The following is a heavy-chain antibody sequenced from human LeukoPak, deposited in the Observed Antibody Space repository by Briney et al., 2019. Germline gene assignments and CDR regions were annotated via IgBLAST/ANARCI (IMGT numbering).Heavy chain of an antibody. CDR2: ISGSGTTI. CDR3: ARLGDYSNKD. J-gene: IGHJ4*02. CDR1: GFIFSDYY. Sequence: GGSLRLSCAASGFIFSDYYMSWIRQAPGKGLEWVSYISGSGTTIHYADSVKGRFTISRDNAKNSLYLQMNSLRAEDTAVYYCARLGDYSNKDWGQGTLVTVSS. V-gene: IGHV3-11*01. D-gene: IGHD4-11*01.